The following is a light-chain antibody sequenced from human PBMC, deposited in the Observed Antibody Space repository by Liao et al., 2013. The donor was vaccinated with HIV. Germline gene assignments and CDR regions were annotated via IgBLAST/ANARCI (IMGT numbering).Light chain of an antibody. V-gene: IGLV3-1*01. CDR1: KLGDKY. Sequence: SYELTQPPSVSVSPGQTASITCSGEKLGDKYVCWYQQKPGQSPVLVIYQDSMRPSGIPERFSGSTSGNTVTLTISGTQAMDEADYYCQAWDSITAVFGGGTKLTVL. CDR3: QAWDSITAV. CDR2: QDS. J-gene: IGLJ2*01.